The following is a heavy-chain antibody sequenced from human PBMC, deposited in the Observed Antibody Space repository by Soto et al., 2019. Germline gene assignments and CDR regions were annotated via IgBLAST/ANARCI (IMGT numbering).Heavy chain of an antibody. V-gene: IGHV2-5*02. D-gene: IGHD2-8*01. CDR2: IYWDDDK. CDR3: AHRVPQNGVWDGGSLDY. CDR1: GFSLTTRPVG. Sequence: ITSQESGPTRVKPTQTLTLTCTFSGFSLTTRPVGVGWIRQPPGKALEWLAFIYWDDDKRYSPSLKSRLTITKDTSRNEVVLTMTNLDPADTATYFCAHRVPQNGVWDGGSLDYWGQGALVTVSS. J-gene: IGHJ4*02.